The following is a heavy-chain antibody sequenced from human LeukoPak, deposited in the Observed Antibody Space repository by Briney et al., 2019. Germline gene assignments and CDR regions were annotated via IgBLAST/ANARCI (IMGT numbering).Heavy chain of an antibody. V-gene: IGHV3-23*01. D-gene: IGHD1-1*01. J-gene: IGHJ4*02. CDR2: ISNSDDNT. Sequence: GGSMRLSCAASGFTFSSYAMSWVRQAPGKGLEWVSTISNSDDNTYYADSVKGRFTISRDNSKSTLYLQMISLTAEDTAIYYCAKATGNLGNWGQGTLVTVSS. CDR3: AKATGNLGN. CDR1: GFTFSSYA.